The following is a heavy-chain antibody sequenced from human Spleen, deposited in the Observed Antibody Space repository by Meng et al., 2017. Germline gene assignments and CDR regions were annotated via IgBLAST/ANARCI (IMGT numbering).Heavy chain of an antibody. CDR2: ISWNSGSI. CDR3: AKAMGVTEPWYFDL. J-gene: IGHJ2*01. CDR1: GFTFDDYA. Sequence: GGSLRLSCAASGFTFDDYAMHWVRQAPGKGLEWVSGISWNSGSIGYADSVKGRFTISRDNAKNSLYLQMNSLRAEDTALYYCAKAMGVTEPWYFDLWGRGTLVTVSS. V-gene: IGHV3-9*01. D-gene: IGHD2-21*02.